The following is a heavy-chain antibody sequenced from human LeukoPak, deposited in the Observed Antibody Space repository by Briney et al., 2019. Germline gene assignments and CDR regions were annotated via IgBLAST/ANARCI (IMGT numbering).Heavy chain of an antibody. Sequence: PSETLSLTCAVYGGSFSGYYWSWIRQPPGKGLEWIGEINHSGSTNYNPSLKSRVTISVDTSKNQFSLKLSSVTAADTAVYYCARSGIAVAGTGWFDPWGQGTLVTVSP. CDR2: INHSGST. J-gene: IGHJ5*02. D-gene: IGHD6-19*01. CDR3: ARSGIAVAGTGWFDP. V-gene: IGHV4-34*01. CDR1: GGSFSGYY.